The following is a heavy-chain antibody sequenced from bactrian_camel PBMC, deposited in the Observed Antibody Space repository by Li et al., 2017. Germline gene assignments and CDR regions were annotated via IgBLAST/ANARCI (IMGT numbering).Heavy chain of an antibody. J-gene: IGHJ4*01. D-gene: IGHD3*01. CDR3: VVDYEFCLAYSIPKATY. V-gene: IGHV3S53*01. CDR1: GFTDLAD. CDR2: VRKDGST. Sequence: HVQLVESGGGSVQAGGSLRLSCSVSGFTDLADMGWYRQAPGDNCALVSSVRKDGSTYYADSVKGRFTFSQDNAKNMMYLQMNNLQPEDTATYYCVVDYEFCLAYSIPKATYWGQGTQVTVS.